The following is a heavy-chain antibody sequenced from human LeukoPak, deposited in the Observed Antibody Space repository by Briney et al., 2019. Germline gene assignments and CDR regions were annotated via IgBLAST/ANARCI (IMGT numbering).Heavy chain of an antibody. CDR3: ASVYCSSTSCYRGGLDY. D-gene: IGHD2-2*01. CDR1: GYTFTSYG. Sequence: ASVKVSCKASGYTFTSYGISWVRQAPGQRLEWMGWISAYNGNTNYAQKLQGRVTMTTDTSTSTAYMELRSLRSDDTAVYYCASVYCSSTSCYRGGLDYWGQGTLVTVSS. V-gene: IGHV1-18*01. J-gene: IGHJ4*02. CDR2: ISAYNGNT.